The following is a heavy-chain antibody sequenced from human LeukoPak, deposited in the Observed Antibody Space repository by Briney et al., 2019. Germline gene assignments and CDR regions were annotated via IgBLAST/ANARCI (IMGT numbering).Heavy chain of an antibody. CDR2: ISYDGSNK. Sequence: GRSLRLSCAASGFTFSSYAMHWVRRAPGKGLEWVAVISYDGSNKYYADSVKGRFTISRDNSKNTLYLQMNSLRAEDTAVYYCARGFAGTTFSIDYWGQGTLVTVSS. CDR1: GFTFSSYA. J-gene: IGHJ4*02. D-gene: IGHD1-1*01. CDR3: ARGFAGTTFSIDY. V-gene: IGHV3-30*04.